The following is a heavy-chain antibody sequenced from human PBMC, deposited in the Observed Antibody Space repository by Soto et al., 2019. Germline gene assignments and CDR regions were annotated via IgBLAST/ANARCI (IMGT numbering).Heavy chain of an antibody. CDR3: ARGYSSNWFRVDY. Sequence: PSETLSLTCTVSGDSINNYYWTWIRQPPGKGLEWIGYVYYSGTTDYNPSLRSRLTISIDTSKTQFSLNLNSVTAADTAVYYCARGYSSNWFRVDYWGQGILVTVSS. V-gene: IGHV4-59*01. CDR2: VYYSGTT. J-gene: IGHJ4*02. CDR1: GDSINNYY. D-gene: IGHD6-13*01.